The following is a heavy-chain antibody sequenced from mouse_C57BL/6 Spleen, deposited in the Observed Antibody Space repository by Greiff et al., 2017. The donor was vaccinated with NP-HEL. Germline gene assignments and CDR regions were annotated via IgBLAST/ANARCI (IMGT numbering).Heavy chain of an antibody. Sequence: EVQLQQSGPELVKPGASVKIPCKASGYTFTDYNMDWVKQSHGKSLEWIGDINPNNGGTIYNQKFKGKATLTVDKSSSTAYMELSSLTSEDTAVYYCARDARDWDGVWFAYWGQGTLVTVSA. D-gene: IGHD4-1*01. J-gene: IGHJ3*01. CDR2: INPNNGGT. V-gene: IGHV1-18*01. CDR3: ARDARDWDGVWFAY. CDR1: GYTFTDYN.